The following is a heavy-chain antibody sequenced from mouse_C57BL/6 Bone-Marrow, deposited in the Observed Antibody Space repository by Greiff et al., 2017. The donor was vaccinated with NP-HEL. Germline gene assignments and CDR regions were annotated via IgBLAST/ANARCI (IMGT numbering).Heavy chain of an antibody. Sequence: QVHVKQPGTELVKPGASVKLSCKASGYTFTSYWMHWVKQRPGQGLEWIGNINPSNGGTNYNEKFKSKATLTVDKSSSTAYMQLSSLTSEDSAVYYCARKGAYSNSWFAYWGQGTLVTVSA. CDR1: GYTFTSYW. CDR2: INPSNGGT. J-gene: IGHJ3*01. D-gene: IGHD2-5*01. V-gene: IGHV1-53*01. CDR3: ARKGAYSNSWFAY.